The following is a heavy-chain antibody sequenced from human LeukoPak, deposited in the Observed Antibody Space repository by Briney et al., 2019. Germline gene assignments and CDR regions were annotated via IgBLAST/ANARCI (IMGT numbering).Heavy chain of an antibody. CDR3: ARGYSSGWENAFDI. Sequence: GGSLRLSCAASGFTFSSYGMSWVRQAPGKGLEWVSAISGSGGSTYYADSVKGRFTISRDNAKNSLYLQMNSLRAEDTALYYCARGYSSGWENAFDIWGQGTMVTVSS. CDR2: ISGSGGST. CDR1: GFTFSSYG. V-gene: IGHV3-23*01. J-gene: IGHJ3*02. D-gene: IGHD6-19*01.